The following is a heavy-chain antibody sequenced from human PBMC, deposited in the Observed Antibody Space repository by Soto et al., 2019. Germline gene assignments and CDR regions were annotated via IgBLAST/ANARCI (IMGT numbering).Heavy chain of an antibody. CDR3: TTHAEGAPWAGGFDY. D-gene: IGHD1-26*01. J-gene: IGHJ4*02. Sequence: GGSLRLTCTASGFRFRTRAMSWVRQAPGKGLEWVAPIRPGGDSTYYADSVKGRFAVSRDNSNVTLYLQMDSLRVEDTAIYYCTTHAEGAPWAGGFDYWGQGHLVTGSS. CDR2: IRPGGDST. V-gene: IGHV3-23*01. CDR1: GFRFRTRA.